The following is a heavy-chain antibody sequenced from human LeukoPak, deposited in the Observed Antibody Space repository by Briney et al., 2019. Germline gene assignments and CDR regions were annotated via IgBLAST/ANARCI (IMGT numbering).Heavy chain of an antibody. V-gene: IGHV3-30*04. D-gene: IGHD3-16*01. CDR1: GFTFMNYA. CDR3: VRDLIDAWGASPPTDY. J-gene: IGHJ4*02. CDR2: ILYDGRNK. Sequence: GRSLRLSCAVSGFTFMNYAMHWVRQAPGTGPQWGAVILYDGRNKYYADSVRGRFTTSRDNSNNTLFLHMNSLRAEDTAVYFCVRDLIDAWGASPPTDYWGQGTLVTVSS.